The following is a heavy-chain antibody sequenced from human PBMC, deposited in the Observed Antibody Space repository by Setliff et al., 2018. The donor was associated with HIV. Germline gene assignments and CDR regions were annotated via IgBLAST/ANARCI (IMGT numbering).Heavy chain of an antibody. V-gene: IGHV1-3*01. D-gene: IGHD3-9*01. CDR3: AGSILTGYYTFGADY. CDR2: INAGNGNT. Sequence: ASVKVSCKASGYTFTSYAMHWVRQAPGQRLEWMGWINAGNGNTKYSQKFQGRVTITTDESTTTAYMELSSLRSEDTALYYCAGSILTGYYTFGADYWGQGTLVTVSS. J-gene: IGHJ4*02. CDR1: GYTFTSYA.